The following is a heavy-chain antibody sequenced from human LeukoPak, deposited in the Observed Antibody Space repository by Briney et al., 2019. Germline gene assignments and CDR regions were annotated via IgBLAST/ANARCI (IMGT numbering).Heavy chain of an antibody. CDR3: AGAKKAVAGFFDY. J-gene: IGHJ4*02. CDR2: INHSGST. D-gene: IGHD6-19*01. CDR1: GGSFSGYY. Sequence: SETLSLTCAVYGGSFSGYYWSWIRQPPGKGLEWIGEINHSGSTNYNPSLKSRVTISIGTSKKQLSLKLSSVTAADTALYYCAGAKKAVAGFFDYWGQGTLVTVSS. V-gene: IGHV4-34*01.